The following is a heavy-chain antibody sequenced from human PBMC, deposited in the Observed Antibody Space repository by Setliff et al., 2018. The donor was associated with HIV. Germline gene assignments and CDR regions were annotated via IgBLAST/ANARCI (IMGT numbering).Heavy chain of an antibody. CDR3: ARDSRWTTGDYYYYNYMDV. V-gene: IGHV1-2*06. CDR1: GYSFTGYH. Sequence: ASVKVSCKASGYSFTGYHVHWVRQAPGQGLEWMGRINPNRCGTNYAQKFQGRVTMTRDTSISTAYMELSRLTSDDTAVYFCARDSRWTTGDYYYYNYMDVWGKGTTVTVSS. CDR2: INPNRCGT. J-gene: IGHJ6*03. D-gene: IGHD1-1*01.